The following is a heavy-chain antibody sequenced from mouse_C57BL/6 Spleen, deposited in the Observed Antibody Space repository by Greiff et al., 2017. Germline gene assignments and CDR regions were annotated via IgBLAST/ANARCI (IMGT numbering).Heavy chain of an antibody. J-gene: IGHJ4*01. CDR2: ISSGGSYT. V-gene: IGHV5-6*01. Sequence: EVHLVESGGDLVKPGGSLKLSCAASGFTFSSYGMSWVRQTPDKRLEWVATISSGGSYTYYPDSVKGRFTISRDNAKNTLYLQMSSLKSEDTAMYYCARHDPYYWMDYWGQGTSVTVSS. CDR3: ARHDPYYWMDY. CDR1: GFTFSSYG.